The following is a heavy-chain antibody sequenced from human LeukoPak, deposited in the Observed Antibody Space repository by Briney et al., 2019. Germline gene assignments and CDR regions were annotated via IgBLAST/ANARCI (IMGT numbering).Heavy chain of an antibody. Sequence: PSETLSLTCTVSGGSISSYYWSWIRQPPGKGLGWIGYIYTSGSTNYNPSLKSRVTISVDTSKNQFSLKLSSVTAADTAVYYCARLITASRVRRFDPWGQGTLVTVSS. CDR1: GGSISSYY. CDR2: IYTSGST. J-gene: IGHJ5*02. CDR3: ARLITASRVRRFDP. V-gene: IGHV4-4*09. D-gene: IGHD1-14*01.